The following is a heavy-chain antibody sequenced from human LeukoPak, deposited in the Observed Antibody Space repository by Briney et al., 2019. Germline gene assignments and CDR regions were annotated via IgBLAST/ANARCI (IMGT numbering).Heavy chain of an antibody. CDR2: ISGSDGST. J-gene: IGHJ4*02. D-gene: IGHD2-2*01. CDR1: GFTFSSYA. Sequence: GGSLRLSCAASGFTFSSYAMSWVRQAPGKGLEWVSDISGSDGSTYYADSVKGRFTISRDNSKNTLYLQMNSLRAEDTAVYYCAKDRGYCSSTRCYALHYFDYWGQGTLVTVSS. CDR3: AKDRGYCSSTRCYALHYFDY. V-gene: IGHV3-23*01.